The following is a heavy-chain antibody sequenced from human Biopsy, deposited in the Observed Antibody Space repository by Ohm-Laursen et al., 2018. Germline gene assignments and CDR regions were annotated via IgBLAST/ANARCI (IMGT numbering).Heavy chain of an antibody. CDR1: GYTFTDYY. CDR3: ARGGLNYWYFDL. Sequence: ESLKISCKASGYTFTDYYIYWVRQAPGQGLEWMGWINPNSGGTNYAQKFQGRVTMTRDTSMSTAYMELNRLRSDDTAVYYCARGGLNYWYFDLWGRGTLVTVSS. J-gene: IGHJ2*01. CDR2: INPNSGGT. D-gene: IGHD1-26*01. V-gene: IGHV1-2*02.